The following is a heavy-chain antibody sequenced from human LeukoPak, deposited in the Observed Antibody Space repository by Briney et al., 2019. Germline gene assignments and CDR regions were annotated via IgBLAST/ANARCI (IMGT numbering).Heavy chain of an antibody. CDR1: GFTFDDYG. CDR2: INWNGDTT. J-gene: IGHJ4*02. D-gene: IGHD2-21*02. Sequence: PGGSLRLSCAASGFTFDDYGMTWLRHVPGKGLEWVCGINWNGDTTTYADSVKGRFTLSRDNAKNALYLQMNSLRVEDTAFYYCTRDLTEADTASLHWGQGTLVTVSS. CDR3: TRDLTEADTASLH. V-gene: IGHV3-20*04.